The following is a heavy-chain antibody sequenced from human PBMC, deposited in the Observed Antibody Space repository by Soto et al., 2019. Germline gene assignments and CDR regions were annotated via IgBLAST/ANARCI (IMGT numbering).Heavy chain of an antibody. V-gene: IGHV4-34*01. CDR3: ARGATASRNFQH. J-gene: IGHJ1*01. CDR2: INHSGST. CDR1: GGSFSGYY. D-gene: IGHD1-26*01. Sequence: SETLSLTCAVYGGSFSGYYWSWIRQPPGKGLEWIGEINHSGSTNYNPSLKSRVTISVDTSKNQFSLKLSSVTAADTAVYYCARGATASRNFQHWGQGTLVTVSS.